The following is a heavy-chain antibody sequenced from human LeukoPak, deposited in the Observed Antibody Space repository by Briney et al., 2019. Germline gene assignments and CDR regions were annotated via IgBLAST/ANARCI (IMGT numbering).Heavy chain of an antibody. CDR2: ISAYNGNT. V-gene: IGHV1-18*01. J-gene: IGHJ2*01. D-gene: IGHD1-7*01. Sequence: ASVKVSCKASGGTFSSYAISWVRQAPGQGLEWMGWISAYNGNTNYAQKLQGRVTMTTDTSTSTAYMELRSLRSDDTAVYYCARDTAKLELRYWYFDLWGRGTLVTVSS. CDR3: ARDTAKLELRYWYFDL. CDR1: GGTFSSYA.